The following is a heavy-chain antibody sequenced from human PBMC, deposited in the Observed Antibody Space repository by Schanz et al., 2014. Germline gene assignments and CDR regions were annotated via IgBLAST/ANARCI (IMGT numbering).Heavy chain of an antibody. D-gene: IGHD6-19*01. CDR2: INPGSGDT. J-gene: IGHJ4*02. V-gene: IGHV1-2*02. CDR3: ARDDGFSSG. Sequence: QGQLVESGGEVKKPGASVKVSCKASGYIFIGYFIHGVRQAPGQGHEWMGWINPGSGDTKYSPKFQGRVTMYRETSSPTAYMELNRLTYDVAAVYYCARDDGFSSGWGQGTLVTVSS. CDR1: GYIFIGYF.